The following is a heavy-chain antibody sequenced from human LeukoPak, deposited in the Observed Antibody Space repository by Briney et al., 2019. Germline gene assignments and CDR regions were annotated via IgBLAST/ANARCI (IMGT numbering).Heavy chain of an antibody. J-gene: IGHJ4*02. D-gene: IGHD5-12*01. CDR3: AKNPIVTTSFFDH. Sequence: GGSLRLSCAASGFTFSSYGMHWVRQAPGKGLEWVAFISYDGNNQYYADSVKGRFTISRDNSKNTLYLQMNSLRAEDTAAYYCAKNPIVTTSFFDHWGQGTLVTVSS. V-gene: IGHV3-30*18. CDR1: GFTFSSYG. CDR2: ISYDGNNQ.